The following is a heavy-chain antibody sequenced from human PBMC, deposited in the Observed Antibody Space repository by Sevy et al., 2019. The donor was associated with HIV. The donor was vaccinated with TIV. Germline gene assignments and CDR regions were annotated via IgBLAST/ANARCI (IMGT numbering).Heavy chain of an antibody. CDR1: GYTLNKLA. D-gene: IGHD2-15*01. V-gene: IGHV1-24*01. CDR2: SDPRDGQT. CDR3: AIVGLGYYSGSSYYQGDWFDP. J-gene: IGHJ5*02. Sequence: ASVKVSCKVTGYTLNKLAIHWVRQAPGKGLEWMGSSDPRDGQTIDAQAFQGRVTMTEDTSTDTAYMDVSSLTPEDTAVYYCAIVGLGYYSGSSYYQGDWFDPWGQGTLVTVSS.